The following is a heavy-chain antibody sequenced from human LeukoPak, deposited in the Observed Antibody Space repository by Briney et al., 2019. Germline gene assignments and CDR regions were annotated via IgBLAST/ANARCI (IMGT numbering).Heavy chain of an antibody. Sequence: SETLSLTCTVSGGSISSYYWSWIRQPPGKGLEWIGYISDSGSTNYNPSLKSRVTISVDTSKNQFSLKLSSVTAADTAVYYCARRGAYYDILTGYYKSARYYFDYWGQGTLVPAAS. CDR3: ARRGAYYDILTGYYKSARYYFDY. J-gene: IGHJ4*02. D-gene: IGHD3-9*01. CDR2: ISDSGST. CDR1: GGSISSYY. V-gene: IGHV4-59*08.